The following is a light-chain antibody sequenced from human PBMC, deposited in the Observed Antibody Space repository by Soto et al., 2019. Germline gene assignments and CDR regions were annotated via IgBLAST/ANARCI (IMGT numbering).Light chain of an antibody. CDR3: LQHNSYRWT. Sequence: DRQMTQSPSSLSASVGDRVTITCRASQGIRNGLGWDQQKPGKAPKRLIYAASSLQSGVPSRFSGSGSGTEFTLTISSLQPEDFATYYCLQHNSYRWTFGQGTKVEIK. V-gene: IGKV1-17*01. J-gene: IGKJ1*01. CDR1: QGIRNG. CDR2: AAS.